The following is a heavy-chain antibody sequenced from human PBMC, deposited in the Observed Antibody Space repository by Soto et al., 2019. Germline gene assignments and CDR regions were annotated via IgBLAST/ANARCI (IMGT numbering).Heavy chain of an antibody. CDR2: IKSKTDGGTT. CDR1: GFTFSNAW. Sequence: GGSLRLSCAASGFTFSNAWMNWVRQAPGKGLEWVGRIKSKTDGGTTDYAAPVKGRFTISRDDSKNTLYLQMNSLKTEDTAVYYCTTVSLYASSSWYSYYYYYYGMDVWGQGTTVTVSS. CDR3: TTVSLYASSSWYSYYYYYYGMDV. V-gene: IGHV3-15*07. J-gene: IGHJ6*02. D-gene: IGHD6-13*01.